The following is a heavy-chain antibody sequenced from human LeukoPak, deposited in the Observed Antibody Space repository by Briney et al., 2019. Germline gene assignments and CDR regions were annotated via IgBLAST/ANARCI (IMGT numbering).Heavy chain of an antibody. J-gene: IGHJ3*02. CDR3: ARDRWRYYDSSGYYHDAFDI. CDR1: GGSISSYY. V-gene: IGHV4-59*01. D-gene: IGHD3-22*01. Sequence: SETLSLTCTGSGGSISSYYWSWIRQPPGKGLEWIGYIYYSGSTNYNPSLKSRVTISVDTSKNQFSLKLSSVTAADTAVYYCARDRWRYYDSSGYYHDAFDIWGQGTMVTVSS. CDR2: IYYSGST.